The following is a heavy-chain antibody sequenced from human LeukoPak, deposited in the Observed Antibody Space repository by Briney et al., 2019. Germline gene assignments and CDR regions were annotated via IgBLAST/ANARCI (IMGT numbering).Heavy chain of an antibody. J-gene: IGHJ3*02. CDR2: IYTSGST. V-gene: IGHV4-4*07. Sequence: SETLSLTCTVSGGSISSYYWSWIRQPAGKGLEWIARIYTSGSTNYNPSLKSRVTMSVDTSKNQFSLKLSSVTAADTAVYYCASAHGAYYDFWSGYHTSDAFDIWGQGTMVTVSS. CDR1: GGSISSYY. D-gene: IGHD3-3*01. CDR3: ASAHGAYYDFWSGYHTSDAFDI.